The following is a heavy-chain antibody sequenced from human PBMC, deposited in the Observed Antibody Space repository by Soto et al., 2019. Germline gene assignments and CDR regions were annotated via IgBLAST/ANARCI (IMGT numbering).Heavy chain of an antibody. Sequence: QVQLVQSGAEVKKPGASVKVSCKASGYTFTSYYMNWVRQAPGQGLEWMGIINPSGGSTSYAQKFQGRVTMTRDTSTSTVYMELSSLRSEDTAVYYCARVAAAGGGFDPWGQGTLVTVSS. J-gene: IGHJ5*02. CDR3: ARVAAAGGGFDP. V-gene: IGHV1-46*01. CDR1: GYTFTSYY. D-gene: IGHD6-13*01. CDR2: INPSGGST.